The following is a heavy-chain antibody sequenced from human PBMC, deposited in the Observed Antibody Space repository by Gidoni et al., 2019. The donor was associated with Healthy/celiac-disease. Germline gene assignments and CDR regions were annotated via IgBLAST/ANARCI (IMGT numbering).Heavy chain of an antibody. CDR3: ARGRGDTYGDFDY. CDR2: INHSGST. J-gene: IGHJ4*02. D-gene: IGHD4-17*01. CDR1: GESFSGYY. Sequence: QVQLQQWGAGLLKPSETLSLTCAVYGESFSGYYWSWIRQPPGKGLEWIGEINHSGSTNYNPSLKSRVTISVDTSKNQFSLKLSSVTAADTAVYYCARGRGDTYGDFDYWGQGTLVTVSS. V-gene: IGHV4-34*01.